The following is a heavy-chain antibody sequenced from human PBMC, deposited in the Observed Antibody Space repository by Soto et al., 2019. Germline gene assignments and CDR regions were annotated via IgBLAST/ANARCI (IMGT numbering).Heavy chain of an antibody. CDR2: IKSKTDGGTT. V-gene: IGHV3-15*07. J-gene: IGHJ5*02. D-gene: IGHD6-13*01. CDR3: ARHPERIAQIGWFDP. CDR1: GFTFSNAW. Sequence: GGSPRLSCAASGFTFSNAWMNWVRQAPGKGREWVGRIKSKTDGGTTDYAAPVKGRFTISRDDSKNTLYLQMNSLKTEDTAVDYCARHPERIAQIGWFDPWGQRTLVTVSS.